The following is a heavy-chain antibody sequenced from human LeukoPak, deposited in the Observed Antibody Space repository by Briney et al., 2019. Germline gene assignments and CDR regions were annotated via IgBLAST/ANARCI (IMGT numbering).Heavy chain of an antibody. Sequence: GASLGLSCAASGFTFSSYAMSWVRQAPGKGLEWVSAISGSGGSTYYADSVKGRFTISRDNSKNTLYLQMNSLRAEDTAVYYCAKHPGSGWYMLDYWGQGTLVTVSS. V-gene: IGHV3-23*01. J-gene: IGHJ4*02. CDR2: ISGSGGST. CDR1: GFTFSSYA. CDR3: AKHPGSGWYMLDY. D-gene: IGHD6-19*01.